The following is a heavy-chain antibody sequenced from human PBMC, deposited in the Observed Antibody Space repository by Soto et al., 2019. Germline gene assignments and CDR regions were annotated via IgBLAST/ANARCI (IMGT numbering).Heavy chain of an antibody. V-gene: IGHV1-18*01. CDR3: ARDRSEDIVVVLYYYYGMDV. CDR1: GYTFTSYG. J-gene: IGHJ6*02. D-gene: IGHD2-15*01. CDR2: ISAYNGNT. Sequence: QVQLVQSGAEVKKPGASVKVSCKASGYTFTSYGISWVRQAPGQGLEWMGWISAYNGNTNYVQKLQGRVTMTTDTSTSTAYMELRSLRSDDTAVYYCARDRSEDIVVVLYYYYGMDVWGQGTTVTVSS.